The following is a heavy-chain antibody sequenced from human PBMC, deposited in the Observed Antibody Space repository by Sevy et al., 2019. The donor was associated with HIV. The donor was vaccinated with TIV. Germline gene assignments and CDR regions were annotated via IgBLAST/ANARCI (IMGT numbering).Heavy chain of an antibody. CDR2: INHSGST. V-gene: IGHV4-34*01. CDR1: GGSFSGYY. D-gene: IGHD3-10*01. CDR3: ETFISNGMYV. J-gene: IGHJ6*02. Sequence: SETLSLTCAVYGGSFSGYYWSWIRQPPGKGLEWIGEINHSGSTNYNPSLKSRVTISVDTSKNQFSLKLSSVTAADTAVYYCETFISNGMYVWGQGTTVTVSS.